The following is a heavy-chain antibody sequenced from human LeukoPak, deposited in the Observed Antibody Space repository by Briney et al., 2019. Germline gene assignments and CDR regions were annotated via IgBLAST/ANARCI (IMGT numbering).Heavy chain of an antibody. CDR3: ARDLSLGSSGWFGY. CDR2: IYYSGST. J-gene: IGHJ4*02. V-gene: IGHV4-59*01. Sequence: PSETLSLTCTVSGGSISSYYWRWIRQPPGKGLEWIGYIYYSGSTNYNPSLKSRVTISVDTSKNQFSLKLSSVTAADTAVYYCARDLSLGSSGWFGYWGQGTLVTVSS. D-gene: IGHD6-19*01. CDR1: GGSISSYY.